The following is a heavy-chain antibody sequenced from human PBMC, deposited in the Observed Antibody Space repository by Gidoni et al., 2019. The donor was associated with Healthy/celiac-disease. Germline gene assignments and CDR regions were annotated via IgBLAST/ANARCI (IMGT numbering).Heavy chain of an antibody. CDR3: ASLEGDTAMVSYFDY. J-gene: IGHJ4*02. V-gene: IGHV4-39*01. CDR2: IYYSGRT. D-gene: IGHD5-18*01. CDR1: VGSIRSSSYY. Sequence: QLQLQESGPGLVKPSATLSRTCTCSVGSIRSSSYYWGWTRQPHGKGLEGIGSIYYSGRTYYNPSLKSRVTISVDTSKNQFSLKLSSVTAADTAVYYCASLEGDTAMVSYFDYWGQGTLVTVSS.